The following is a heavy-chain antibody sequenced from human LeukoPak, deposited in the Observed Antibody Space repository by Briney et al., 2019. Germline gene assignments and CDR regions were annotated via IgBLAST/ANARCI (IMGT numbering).Heavy chain of an antibody. Sequence: ASVKVSCKASGYTFTGYYMHWVQQAPGKGLEWMGRVDPEDGETIYAEKFQGRVTITADTSTDTAYMELSSLRSEDTAVYYCARSHYDSSPDYWGQGTLVTVSS. J-gene: IGHJ4*02. D-gene: IGHD3-22*01. CDR2: VDPEDGET. V-gene: IGHV1-69-2*01. CDR1: GYTFTGYY. CDR3: ARSHYDSSPDY.